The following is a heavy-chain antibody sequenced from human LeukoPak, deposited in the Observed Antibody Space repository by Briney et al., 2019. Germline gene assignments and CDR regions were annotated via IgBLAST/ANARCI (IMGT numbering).Heavy chain of an antibody. J-gene: IGHJ5*02. CDR1: GGSISSSSYY. CDR2: ISYSGRT. Sequence: SETLSLTCTVSGGSISSSSYYWGWIRQPPGKGLEWIGSISYSGRTYYNPSLKSRVTISVDTSKNQFSLEVSSVTAADTAVYYCAKSHCSGGSCYSRNWFDPWGQGTLVTVSS. CDR3: AKSHCSGGSCYSRNWFDP. D-gene: IGHD2-15*01. V-gene: IGHV4-39*07.